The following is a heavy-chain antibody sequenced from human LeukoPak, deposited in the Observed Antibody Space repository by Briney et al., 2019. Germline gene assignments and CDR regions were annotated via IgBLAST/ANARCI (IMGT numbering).Heavy chain of an antibody. D-gene: IGHD3-22*01. CDR2: INHSGST. J-gene: IGHJ4*02. Sequence: SETLSLTCTVSGGSISGYYWSWIRQPPGKGLEWIGEINHSGSTNYNPSLKSRVTISVDTSKNQFSLKLSSVTAADTAVYYCARGSSDPEYYYDSQGLQQRFDYWGQGTLVTVSS. CDR1: GGSISGYY. CDR3: ARGSSDPEYYYDSQGLQQRFDY. V-gene: IGHV4-34*01.